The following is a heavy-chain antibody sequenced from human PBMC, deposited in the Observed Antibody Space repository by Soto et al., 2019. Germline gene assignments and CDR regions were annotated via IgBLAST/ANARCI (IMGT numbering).Heavy chain of an antibody. CDR3: ARGRWEVRFDN. V-gene: IGHV4-34*01. J-gene: IGHJ5*02. CDR1: GGSFSGYY. CDR2: INHSGSA. Sequence: QVQLQQWGAGLLNPSETLSLTCAVYGGSFSGYYWSWIRQPPGKGLEWIGEINHSGSANYNPSLKSLVTISVDTSNNQFSLKLTYVTAADTAVYYCARGRWEVRFDNWGQGTLVTVSS. D-gene: IGHD1-26*01.